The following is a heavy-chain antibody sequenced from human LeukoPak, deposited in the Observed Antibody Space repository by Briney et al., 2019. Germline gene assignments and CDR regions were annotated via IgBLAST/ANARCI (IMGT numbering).Heavy chain of an antibody. J-gene: IGHJ4*02. D-gene: IGHD2-15*01. CDR3: AKHARSYCSGGSCYGGVDY. CDR1: GFTFSSYG. Sequence: GGSLRLSCAASGFTFSSYGMHWVRQAPGKGLEWVAVISYDGSNKYYADSVKGRFTISRDNSKNTLYLQMNSLRAEDTAVYYCAKHARSYCSGGSCYGGVDYWGQGTLVTVSS. CDR2: ISYDGSNK. V-gene: IGHV3-30*18.